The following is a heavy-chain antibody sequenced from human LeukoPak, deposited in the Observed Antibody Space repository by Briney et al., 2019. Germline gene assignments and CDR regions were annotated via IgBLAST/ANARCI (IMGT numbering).Heavy chain of an antibody. V-gene: IGHV3-23*01. CDR2: FSGSGGST. CDR3: AREGYYYDSSGLPYLDY. Sequence: GGSLRLSCAASGFTFSSYAMSWVRQAPGKGLEWVSAFSGSGGSTYYADSVKGRFTISRDNSKNTVYLQMNSLRAEDTAVYYCAREGYYYDSSGLPYLDYWGQGTLVTVSS. CDR1: GFTFSSYA. D-gene: IGHD3-22*01. J-gene: IGHJ4*02.